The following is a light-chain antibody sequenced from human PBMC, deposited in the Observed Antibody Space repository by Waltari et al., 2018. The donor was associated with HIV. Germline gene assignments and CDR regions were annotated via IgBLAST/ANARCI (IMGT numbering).Light chain of an antibody. CDR3: KTRDRSGNLYV. Sequence: SSEVTQVLAVSVALGQTVKITCQGDNLRTTYASWYQQKPGQAPVLVSYCKNKRPSEIPDRFSSSASRNTASLTITGAQAEDEADYYCKTRDRSGNLYVFGTGTTVTVL. V-gene: IGLV3-19*01. CDR1: NLRTTY. J-gene: IGLJ1*01. CDR2: CKN.